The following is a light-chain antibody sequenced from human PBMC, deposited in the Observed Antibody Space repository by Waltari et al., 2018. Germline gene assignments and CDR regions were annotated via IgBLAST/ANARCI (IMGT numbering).Light chain of an antibody. CDR3: AAWDNSLTAVL. Sequence: QSVLTQPPSMSAAPGQTVTISCPGGSSNIGHNYVSWYQQLPGTAPKLLIYDNNQRPSGIPDRFSGSKSGTSATLGITGLQTGDEADYYCAAWDNSLTAVLFGGGTKLTVL. V-gene: IGLV1-51*01. CDR1: SSNIGHNY. J-gene: IGLJ2*01. CDR2: DNN.